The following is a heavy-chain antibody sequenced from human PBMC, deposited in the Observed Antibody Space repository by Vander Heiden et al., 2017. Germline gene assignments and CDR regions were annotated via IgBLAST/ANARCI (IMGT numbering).Heavy chain of an antibody. D-gene: IGHD6-19*01. CDR2: IYYSGST. CDR1: GGSISSSSYY. V-gene: IGHV4-39*01. CDR3: ARWGAVAGTRDY. J-gene: IGHJ4*02. Sequence: QLQLQESGPGLVKPSETLSLTCTVAGGSISSSSYYWGWLRQPPGKGLEWIGGIYYSGSTYYNPSLKSRVTISVDTSKNQFSLKLSSVTAADTAVYYCARWGAVAGTRDYWGQGTLVTVSS.